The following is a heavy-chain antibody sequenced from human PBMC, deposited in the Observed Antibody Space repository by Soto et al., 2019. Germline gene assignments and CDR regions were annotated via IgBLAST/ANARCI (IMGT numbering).Heavy chain of an antibody. V-gene: IGHV1-2*04. CDR1: GYTFTGYY. Sequence: ASVKVSCKASGYTFTGYYMHWVRQAPGQGLEWMGWINPNSGGTNYAQKFQGWVTMTRDTSISTAYMELSRLRPDDTAVYYCARELRLHYYYGMDVWGQGTTVTVSS. CDR3: ARELRLHYYYGMDV. J-gene: IGHJ6*02. D-gene: IGHD3-16*01. CDR2: INPNSGGT.